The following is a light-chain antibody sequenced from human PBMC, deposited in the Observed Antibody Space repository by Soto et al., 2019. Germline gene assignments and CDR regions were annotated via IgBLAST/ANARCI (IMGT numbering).Light chain of an antibody. J-gene: IGKJ2*03. V-gene: IGKV1-5*03. CDR3: QHYKISTRYR. CDR1: QSVSSC. Sequence: DIQMTQSPSSLSECVGDRVTMXCRASQSVSSCLSCCQQKPGKDPKLLIXEVSTLERGVTERFGGSGSGTDFTLTISSLRPEVFATYYCQHYKISTRYRFGQGTKV. CDR2: EVS.